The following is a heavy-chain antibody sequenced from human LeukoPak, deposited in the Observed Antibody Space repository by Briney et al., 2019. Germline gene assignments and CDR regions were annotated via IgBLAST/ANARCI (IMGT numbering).Heavy chain of an antibody. CDR3: AREWWYRDY. Sequence: PGGSLRLSCAASGFTFSTYAMTWVRQAPGRGLEWVARIKEDGSDTYYVDSVKGRFTISRDKAKKTVYLQMNSLRVEDTAVYYCAREWWYRDYGGQGTLVSV. CDR1: GFTFSTYA. D-gene: IGHD2-15*01. CDR2: IKEDGSDT. V-gene: IGHV3-7*05. J-gene: IGHJ4*02.